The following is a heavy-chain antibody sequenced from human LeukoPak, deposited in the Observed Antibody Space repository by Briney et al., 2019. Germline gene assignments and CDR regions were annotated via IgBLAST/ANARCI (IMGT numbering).Heavy chain of an antibody. D-gene: IGHD2-8*02. J-gene: IGHJ3*02. CDR2: IYPGDSDT. CDR1: GYSFTSYW. V-gene: IGHV5-51*01. CDR3: AGAGARWRRNAFDI. Sequence: AGESLKISCKGSGYSFTSYWIGWVRQMPGKGLEWMGIIYPGDSDTRYSPSFQGQVTTSADKSISTAYLQWSSLKASVTAMYYCAGAGARWRRNAFDIWGQGTMVTVSS.